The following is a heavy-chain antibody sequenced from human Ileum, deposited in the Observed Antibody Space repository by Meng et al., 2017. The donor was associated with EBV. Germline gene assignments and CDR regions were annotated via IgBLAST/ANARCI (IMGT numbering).Heavy chain of an antibody. J-gene: IGHJ4*02. D-gene: IGHD3-10*01. Sequence: QAHRPASGPGLVKPSGTRSLTCAVSGGSISSSNWWNWVRQPPGKGLEWIGEIYYSGSTIYNPSLKSRVTISVDKSKNLFSLKLSSVTAADTAVYYCARGYGSGRDYFDYWGQGTLVTVSS. V-gene: IGHV4-4*02. CDR1: GGSISSSNW. CDR3: ARGYGSGRDYFDY. CDR2: IYYSGST.